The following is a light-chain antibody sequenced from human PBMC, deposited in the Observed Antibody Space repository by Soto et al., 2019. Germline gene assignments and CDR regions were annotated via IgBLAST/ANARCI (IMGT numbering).Light chain of an antibody. CDR3: HQRSNWPLT. CDR2: DAS. CDR1: QSVNNY. V-gene: IGKV3-11*01. Sequence: EIVLTQSPATLSLSPGERATLSCWAGQSVNNYLAWYQQKPGQAPRLLIYDASSRATDIPARFSGSGSGTDFTLTISSLEPEDFATYYCHQRSNWPLTFGGGTKVEIK. J-gene: IGKJ4*01.